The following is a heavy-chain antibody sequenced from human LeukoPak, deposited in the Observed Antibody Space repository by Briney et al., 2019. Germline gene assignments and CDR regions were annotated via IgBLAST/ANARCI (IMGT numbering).Heavy chain of an antibody. D-gene: IGHD3-22*01. CDR1: GYTFTGYY. Sequence: GASVKVSCKASGYTFTGYYMHWVRQAPGQGLEWLGWINPNSGGTNYAQKFQGRVTMTRDTSISTVYMELSRLRSDDTAVYYCARGAHYHDSSEGSDYWGQGTLVTASS. J-gene: IGHJ4*02. CDR2: INPNSGGT. V-gene: IGHV1-2*02. CDR3: ARGAHYHDSSEGSDY.